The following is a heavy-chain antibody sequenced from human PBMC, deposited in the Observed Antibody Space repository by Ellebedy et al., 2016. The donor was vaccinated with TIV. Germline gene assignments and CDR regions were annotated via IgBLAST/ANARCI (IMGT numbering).Heavy chain of an antibody. V-gene: IGHV3-30*18. J-gene: IGHJ6*03. CDR2: ISYDGSNK. Sequence: GGSLRLXXAASGFTFGSYGMHWVRQALGKGLEWVAVISYDGSNKYYADSVKGRFTISRDNSKNTLYLQMNSLRAEDTAVYYCAKDAVPAAISDYYMDVWGKGTTVTVSS. CDR3: AKDAVPAAISDYYMDV. CDR1: GFTFGSYG. D-gene: IGHD2-2*02.